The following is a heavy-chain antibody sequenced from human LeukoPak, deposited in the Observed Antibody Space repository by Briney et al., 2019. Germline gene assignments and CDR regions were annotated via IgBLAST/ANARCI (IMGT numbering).Heavy chain of an antibody. J-gene: IGHJ4*02. V-gene: IGHV1-2*02. Sequence: ASVKVSCKASGYTLPRYYMHWVRQAPGQELEWMGWLSPNSGDTKFPQKFQGRVTVTRDTSISTAYMELSRLTSDDTAVYYCARATDISSWYLAYWGQGTLVTVSS. CDR2: LSPNSGDT. D-gene: IGHD6-13*01. CDR3: ARATDISSWYLAY. CDR1: GYTLPRYY.